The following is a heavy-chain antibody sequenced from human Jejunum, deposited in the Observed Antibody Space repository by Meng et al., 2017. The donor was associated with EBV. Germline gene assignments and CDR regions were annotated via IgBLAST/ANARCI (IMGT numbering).Heavy chain of an antibody. J-gene: IGHJ5*02. CDR3: VRGPPPDT. Sequence: EVQLVESGGGLVPPGDSLSLSCTASGFTLSSYWMHWVRQAPGKGLVWASRINSDGSKTNYADSVKGRFTISRDIAKNTLYLQLNSLRADDTAVYYCVRGPPPDTWGQGTLVTVSS. V-gene: IGHV3-74*01. CDR1: GFTLSSYW. CDR2: INSDGSKT.